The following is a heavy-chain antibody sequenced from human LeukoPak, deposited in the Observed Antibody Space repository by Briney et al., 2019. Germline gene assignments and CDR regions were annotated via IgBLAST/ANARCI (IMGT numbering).Heavy chain of an antibody. Sequence: SETLSLTCTVSGGSISSYYWSWIRQPPGKGLEWIGYIYYSGSTNYNPSLKSRVTISVDMSKNQFSLRLSSVTAADTAVYYCARDRSSSPYNRFDPWGQGTLVTVSS. CDR2: IYYSGST. V-gene: IGHV4-59*12. D-gene: IGHD6-13*01. CDR3: ARDRSSSPYNRFDP. CDR1: GGSISSYY. J-gene: IGHJ5*02.